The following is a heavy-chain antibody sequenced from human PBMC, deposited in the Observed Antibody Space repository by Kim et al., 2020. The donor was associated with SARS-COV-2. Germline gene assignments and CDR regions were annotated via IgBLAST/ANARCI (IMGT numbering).Heavy chain of an antibody. CDR3: TSFSLFYESSGYYSHY. J-gene: IGHJ4*02. D-gene: IGHD3-22*01. V-gene: IGHV3-73*01. Sequence: SGKGRFTISRVDSKNTAYLQMNSLKTEDTAVYYCTSFSLFYESSGYYSHYWGQGTLVTVSS.